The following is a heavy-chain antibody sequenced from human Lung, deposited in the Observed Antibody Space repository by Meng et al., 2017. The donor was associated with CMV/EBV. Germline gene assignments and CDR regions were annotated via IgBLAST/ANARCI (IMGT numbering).Heavy chain of an antibody. CDR1: GFTFSSYS. D-gene: IGHD6-6*01. CDR2: ISSSSSYI. Sequence: GGSXRLXXAASGFTFSSYSMNWVRQAPGKGLEWVSFISSSSSYIYYGDSVKGRFTISRDNAKNSLYLQMNSLRAEDTAVYYCARAPGAARSEYGMDVWGQGTTVXVSS. J-gene: IGHJ6*02. V-gene: IGHV3-21*01. CDR3: ARAPGAARSEYGMDV.